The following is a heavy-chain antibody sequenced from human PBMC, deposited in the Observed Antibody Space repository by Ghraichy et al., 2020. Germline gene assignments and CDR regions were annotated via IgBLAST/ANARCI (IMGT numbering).Heavy chain of an antibody. V-gene: IGHV3-74*01. Sequence: GGSLRLSCVASGFDFSDYWMFWVRHAPGKGLVWVSRISSDATYSNYADSVKGRFIISRDNAKRTLFLQMNSLRDDDTAVYYCGRLPVLGLERRTIDCWGQGPLGTVSS. CDR1: GFDFSDYW. D-gene: IGHD1-1*01. CDR2: ISSDATYS. CDR3: GRLPVLGLERRTIDC. J-gene: IGHJ4*02.